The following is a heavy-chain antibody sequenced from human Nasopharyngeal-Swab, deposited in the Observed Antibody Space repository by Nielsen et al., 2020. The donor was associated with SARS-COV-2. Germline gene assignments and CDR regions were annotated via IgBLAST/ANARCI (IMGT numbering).Heavy chain of an antibody. Sequence: ASVKVSCKASGYTFTSYYMHWVRQAPGQGLEWMGIINPSGGSTSYAQKFQGRVTMTRNTSISTAYMELSSLRSEDTAVYYCAAGFGGVICDYWGQGTLVTVSS. CDR3: AAGFGGVICDY. D-gene: IGHD3-16*02. J-gene: IGHJ4*02. V-gene: IGHV1-46*01. CDR2: INPSGGST. CDR1: GYTFTSYY.